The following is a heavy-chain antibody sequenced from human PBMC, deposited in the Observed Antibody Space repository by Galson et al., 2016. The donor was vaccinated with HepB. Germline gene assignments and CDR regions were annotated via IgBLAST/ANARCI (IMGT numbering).Heavy chain of an antibody. CDR3: ARGSLRFVYGDNFDY. CDR2: IWYDGSNK. CDR1: GFTFSNYG. V-gene: IGHV3-33*01. Sequence: SLRLSCAASGFTFSNYGMHWVRQAPGKGLEWVAVIWYDGSNKYYADSVKGRFTISRDNSKNTLYLQMNSLRAEDTAVYYCARGSLRFVYGDNFDYWGQGTLVTVSS. J-gene: IGHJ4*02. D-gene: IGHD4-17*01.